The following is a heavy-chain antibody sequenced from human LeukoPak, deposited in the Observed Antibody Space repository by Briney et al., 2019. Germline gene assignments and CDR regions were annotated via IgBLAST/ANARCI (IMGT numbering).Heavy chain of an antibody. CDR3: ARREYQLPPDY. D-gene: IGHD2-2*01. V-gene: IGHV4-34*01. CDR1: GGSFSGYY. J-gene: IGHJ4*02. CDR2: INHSGST. Sequence: SETLSLTCAVYGGSFSGYYWSWIRQPPGKGVEWVGEINHSGSTNYNPSLKSRVTISVDTSKNQFSLKLSSVTAADTAVYYCARREYQLPPDYWGQGTLVTVSS.